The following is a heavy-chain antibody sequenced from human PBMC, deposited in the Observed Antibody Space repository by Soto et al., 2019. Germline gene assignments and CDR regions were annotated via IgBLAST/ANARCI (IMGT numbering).Heavy chain of an antibody. CDR3: ASGGSGFYFDY. J-gene: IGHJ4*02. CDR2: ISSNGGST. CDR1: GFTFSSYA. Sequence: SGGSLRLSCAASGFTFSSYAMHWVRQAPGKGLEYVSAISSNGGSTYYANSVKGRFTISRDNSKNTLYLQMGSLRAEDMAVYYCASGGSGFYFDYWGQGTLVTVSS. D-gene: IGHD3-16*01. V-gene: IGHV3-64*01.